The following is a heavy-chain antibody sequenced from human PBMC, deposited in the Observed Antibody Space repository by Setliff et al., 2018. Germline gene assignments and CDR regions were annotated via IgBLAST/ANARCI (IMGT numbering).Heavy chain of an antibody. J-gene: IGHJ4*02. V-gene: IGHV4-59*01. D-gene: IGHD5-12*01. CDR3: ARGGTFRYFDY. Sequence: SETLSLTCTVSGGPISTYYWSWIRQPPGKGLGWIGYVYYSGIAHYSPSLKSRLTISVDTSKNQFSLKLRSVTAADTAVYYCARGGTFRYFDYWGQGTPVTVS. CDR2: VYYSGIA. CDR1: GGPISTYY.